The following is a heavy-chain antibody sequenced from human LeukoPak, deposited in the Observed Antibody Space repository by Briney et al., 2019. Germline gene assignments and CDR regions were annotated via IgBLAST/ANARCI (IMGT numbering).Heavy chain of an antibody. J-gene: IGHJ5*02. V-gene: IGHV1-2*02. Sequence: ASVTLSCKASGYNFAAYYFHWVRQAPGQGLEWMGWMSPNTGDANYAHNFRSRVAMTRDPSITTAYLDLTSLGSGDTAIYYCARAIYGVSLDLWGQRTLVSDAS. CDR1: GYNFAAYY. D-gene: IGHD3-3*01. CDR3: ARAIYGVSLDL. CDR2: MSPNTGDA.